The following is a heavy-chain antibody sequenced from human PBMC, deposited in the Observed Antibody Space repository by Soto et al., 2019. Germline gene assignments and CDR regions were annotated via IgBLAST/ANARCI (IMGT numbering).Heavy chain of an antibody. CDR2: IKNNAEGGTT. CDR1: EFTFSDAW. Sequence: EVQLVESGGGLVEPGGSLRLSCAASEFTFSDAWMSWVRQAPGKGLEWVGRIKNNAEGGTTDYAAPVRGRFTVSRDDSISTLILKMESAKTEDAAMYCCSTCSGPSISKCFAIIDNWGQGTMVTASS. CDR3: STCSGPSISKCFAIIDN. D-gene: IGHD1-20*01. V-gene: IGHV3-15*01. J-gene: IGHJ3*02.